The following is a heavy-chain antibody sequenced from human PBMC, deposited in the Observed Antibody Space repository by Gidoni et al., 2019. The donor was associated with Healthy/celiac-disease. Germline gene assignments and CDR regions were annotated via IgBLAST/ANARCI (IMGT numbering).Heavy chain of an antibody. J-gene: IGHJ4*02. CDR3: ARDGVYNLDY. Sequence: EVQLVESGGGLVQPGGSVRLYCAASGFTFSSYSMNWVRQAPGKGLEWISYISSSSSTIYYADSVKGRFTISRDNAKNSLYLQMNSLRAEDTAVYYCARDGVYNLDYWGQGTLVTVSS. D-gene: IGHD1-1*01. CDR1: GFTFSSYS. CDR2: ISSSSSTI. V-gene: IGHV3-48*01.